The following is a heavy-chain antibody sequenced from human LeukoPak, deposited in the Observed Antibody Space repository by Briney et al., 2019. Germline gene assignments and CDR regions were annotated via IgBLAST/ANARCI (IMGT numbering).Heavy chain of an antibody. CDR3: ARVGSSGWHFDY. CDR2: INAGNGNT. V-gene: IGHV1-3*01. Sequence: GASVKVSCKASGYTFTGYAMNWVRQAPGQRLEWMGWINAGNGNTKYSQKFQGRVTISRDASASTVYMEPSSLQSEDTAVYYCARVGSSGWHFDYWGQGTLVTVSS. CDR1: GYTFTGYA. D-gene: IGHD6-19*01. J-gene: IGHJ4*02.